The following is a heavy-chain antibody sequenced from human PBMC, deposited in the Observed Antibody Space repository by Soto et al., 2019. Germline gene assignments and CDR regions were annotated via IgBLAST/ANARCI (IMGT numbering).Heavy chain of an antibody. CDR2: SSQSGRA. CDR1: GASISSNNW. Sequence: QVQLQESGPGLVKPSGTLSLTCTVSGASISSNNWWTWVRQSPGKGLEWIGKSSQSGRANYNPSLRGQGRKPIEKPKNRLSLKVKYVNAANTAVYYGAIIQDGDAFDMWGQGTMVTFSS. V-gene: IGHV4-4*02. CDR3: AIIQDGDAFDM. J-gene: IGHJ3*02.